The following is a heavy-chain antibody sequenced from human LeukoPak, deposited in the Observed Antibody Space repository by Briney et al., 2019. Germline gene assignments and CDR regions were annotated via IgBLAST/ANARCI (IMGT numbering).Heavy chain of an antibody. CDR3: VAKEQQLAYYFDY. D-gene: IGHD6-13*01. Sequence: SVKVSCKASGGTFSSYAISWVRQAPGQGLEWMGRIIPILGIANYAQKFQGRVTITADKSTSTAYMELSSLRSEDTAVYYCVAKEQQLAYYFDYWGQGTLVTVSS. CDR1: GGTFSSYA. CDR2: IIPILGIA. V-gene: IGHV1-69*04. J-gene: IGHJ4*02.